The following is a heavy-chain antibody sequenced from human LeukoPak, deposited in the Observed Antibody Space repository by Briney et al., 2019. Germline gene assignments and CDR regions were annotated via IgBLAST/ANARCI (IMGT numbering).Heavy chain of an antibody. V-gene: IGHV3-30*02. CDR3: AKGGRYYGGFDP. CDR2: IRFDGTNK. J-gene: IGHJ5*02. CDR1: GSTFSSYG. D-gene: IGHD3-10*01. Sequence: GGSLRLSCAASGSTFSSYGMHWVRQAPGKGLERVGFIRFDGTNKYYGDSVKGRFTISRDNSKNTLYLQMKTLRVEDTAVYYCAKGGRYYGGFDPWGQGTLVTVSS.